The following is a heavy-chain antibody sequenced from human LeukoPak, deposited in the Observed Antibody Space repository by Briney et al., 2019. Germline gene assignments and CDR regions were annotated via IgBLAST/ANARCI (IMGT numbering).Heavy chain of an antibody. Sequence: PSETLSLTCAVYGGSFSGYYWSWIRQPPGKGLEWIGEINHSGSTNYNPSLKSRVTISVDTSKNQFSLKLSPVTAADTAVYYCARRSGYSSSEDYWGQGILVTVSS. V-gene: IGHV4-34*01. CDR1: GGSFSGYY. CDR3: ARRSGYSSSEDY. J-gene: IGHJ4*02. CDR2: INHSGST. D-gene: IGHD3-22*01.